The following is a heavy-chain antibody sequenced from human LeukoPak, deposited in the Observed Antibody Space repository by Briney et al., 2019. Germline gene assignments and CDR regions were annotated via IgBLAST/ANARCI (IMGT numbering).Heavy chain of an antibody. V-gene: IGHV4-30-4*08. CDR3: ARAPVFQLFNYFDY. J-gene: IGHJ4*02. Sequence: SQTLSLTCTVSGGSISSGDYYWSWIRQPPGKGLEWIGSIYYSGSTYYNPSLKSRVTISVDTSKNQFSLKLSSVTAADTAVYYCARAPVFQLFNYFDYWGQGTLVTVSS. CDR2: IYYSGST. CDR1: GGSISSGDYY. D-gene: IGHD3-10*01.